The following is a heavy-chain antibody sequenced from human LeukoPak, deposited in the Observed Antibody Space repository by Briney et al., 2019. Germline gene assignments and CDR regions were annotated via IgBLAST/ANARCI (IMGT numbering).Heavy chain of an antibody. V-gene: IGHV1-69*04. D-gene: IGHD5-18*01. CDR1: GYTFTSFG. CDR2: IIPILGIA. Sequence: SVKVSCKASGYTFTSFGITWMRQAPGQGLEWMGRIIPILGIANYAQRFQGRVTITADKSTSTAYMELSSLRSEDTAVYYCARDRIQLWLSGFDYWGQGTLVTVSS. CDR3: ARDRIQLWLSGFDY. J-gene: IGHJ4*02.